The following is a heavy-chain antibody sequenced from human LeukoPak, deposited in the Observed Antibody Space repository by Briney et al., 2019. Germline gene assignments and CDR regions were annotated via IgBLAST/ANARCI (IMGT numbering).Heavy chain of an antibody. V-gene: IGHV4-38-2*02. CDR2: IYHSGST. Sequence: SETLSLTCTVSGGSISSYFWGWIRQPPGKGLEWIGSIYHSGSTYYNPSLKSRVTISVDTSKNQFSPKLSSVTAADTAVYYCAREGYSSSWYGDAFDIWGQGTMVTVSS. J-gene: IGHJ3*02. CDR3: AREGYSSSWYGDAFDI. D-gene: IGHD6-13*01. CDR1: GGSISSYF.